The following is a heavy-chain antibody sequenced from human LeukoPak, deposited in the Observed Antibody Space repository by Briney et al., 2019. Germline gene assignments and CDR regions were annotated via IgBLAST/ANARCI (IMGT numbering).Heavy chain of an antibody. V-gene: IGHV3-74*01. J-gene: IGHJ4*02. CDR3: AIGVVITTAFDN. CDR1: GFTFNNYW. CDR2: INSDGSSA. Sequence: GGSLRLSCTASGFTFNNYWMHWVRQAPGKGLVWVSGINSDGSSATYADSVKGRFTISRDNAKNTLYLEMNSLRAEDMAVYYCAIGVVITTAFDNWGQGTLVTVSS. D-gene: IGHD3-22*01.